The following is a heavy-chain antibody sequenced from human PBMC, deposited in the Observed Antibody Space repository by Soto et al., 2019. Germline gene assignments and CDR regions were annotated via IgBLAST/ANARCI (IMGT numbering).Heavy chain of an antibody. CDR1: GFTFSNAW. V-gene: IGHV3-15*07. J-gene: IGHJ6*02. Sequence: SLRLSCAASGFTFSNAWMNWVRQAPGKGLEWVGRIKSKTDGGTTDYAAPVKGRFTISRDDSKNTLYLQMNSLRAEDTAVYYCAKVLGFGESYYYGMDVWGQGTTVTVSS. D-gene: IGHD3-10*01. CDR3: AKVLGFGESYYYGMDV. CDR2: IKSKTDGGTT.